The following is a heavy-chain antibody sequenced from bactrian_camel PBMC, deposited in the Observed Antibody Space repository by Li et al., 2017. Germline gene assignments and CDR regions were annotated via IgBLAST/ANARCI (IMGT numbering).Heavy chain of an antibody. CDR2: VTSGGGST. CDR1: GFVFRTYG. CDR3: AKSSGNWSPIVVIIRVILVA. D-gene: IGHD2*01. J-gene: IGHJ6*01. V-gene: IGHV3S1*01. Sequence: SGGRVAQPGESLNLSCAASGFVFRTYGMKWSRQAPGKGLEWVSAVTSGGGSTYYADSAKGRFTISRDNAKNTLYLQLNSLKTEDTAMYYCAKSSGNWSPIVVIIRVILVAGVREPRSPSP.